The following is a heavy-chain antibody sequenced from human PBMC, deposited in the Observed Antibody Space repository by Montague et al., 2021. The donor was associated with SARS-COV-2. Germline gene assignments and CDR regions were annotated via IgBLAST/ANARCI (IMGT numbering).Heavy chain of an antibody. V-gene: IGHV3-23*03. D-gene: IGHD6-19*01. J-gene: IGHJ4*02. Sequence: SLRLSCAASGFTFNNYAMNWVRQAPGKGLEWVSVIASGGRSPFYADSVKGRFTISRDNSKDTLYLQMYSLRPEDTAIYYCAKDPVPVAGRYFDYWGQGTLVTVSS. CDR3: AKDPVPVAGRYFDY. CDR1: GFTFNNYA. CDR2: IASGGRSP.